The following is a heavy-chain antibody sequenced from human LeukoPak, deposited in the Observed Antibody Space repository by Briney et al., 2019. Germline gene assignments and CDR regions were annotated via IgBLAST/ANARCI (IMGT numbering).Heavy chain of an antibody. J-gene: IGHJ4*01. D-gene: IGHD1-14*01. CDR2: IYYSGST. CDR1: GHSINSYY. CDR3: ARGTVMTDGDY. V-gene: IGHV4-59*01. Sequence: SETLSLTRTVSGHSINSYYWSWIRQPPGKGLEWIGYIYYSGSTTYNPSLKSRVTMSVDTSKNQVSLKLRSVTAADTAVYYCARGTVMTDGDYWGHGTLVTVSS.